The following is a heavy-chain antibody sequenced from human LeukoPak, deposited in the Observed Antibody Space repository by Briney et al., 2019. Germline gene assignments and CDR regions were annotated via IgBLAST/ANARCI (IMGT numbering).Heavy chain of an antibody. CDR3: AKRAMPTAATPWFDP. J-gene: IGHJ5*02. Sequence: PGASLRLSCGASGFTFSSYAMSWVRQAPGKGLEWVSSISGSGGSTYYADSVKGRFTISRDNSKNTLYLQMNSLRAEDTAVYYCAKRAMPTAATPWFDPWGQGTLVIVSS. V-gene: IGHV3-23*01. CDR1: GFTFSSYA. D-gene: IGHD2-15*01. CDR2: ISGSGGST.